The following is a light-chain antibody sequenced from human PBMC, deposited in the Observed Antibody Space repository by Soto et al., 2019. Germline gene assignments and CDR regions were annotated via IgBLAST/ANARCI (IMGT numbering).Light chain of an antibody. CDR3: TSFTSTSSLYV. V-gene: IGLV2-14*01. Sequence: QSALTQPPSASGSPGQSVAISCTGTSSDVGGYNYVSWYQQHPGKAPKLMIYEVTIRPSGISNRFSGSKSGNTASLTISGLQAEDEADYFCTSFTSTSSLYVFGTGTKLTVL. CDR2: EVT. J-gene: IGLJ1*01. CDR1: SSDVGGYNY.